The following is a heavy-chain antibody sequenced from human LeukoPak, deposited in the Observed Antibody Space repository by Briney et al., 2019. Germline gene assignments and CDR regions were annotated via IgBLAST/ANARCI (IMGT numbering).Heavy chain of an antibody. J-gene: IGHJ4*02. CDR2: IYYSGST. CDR1: GGSISSYY. V-gene: IGHV4-59*01. Sequence: SETLSLTCTVSGGSISSYYWSWIRQLPGKGLEWIGYIYYSGSTNYNPSLKSRVTISVDTSKNQFSLKLSSVTAADTAVYYCARDYRGSGSYRPFDYWGQGTLVTVSS. D-gene: IGHD3-10*01. CDR3: ARDYRGSGSYRPFDY.